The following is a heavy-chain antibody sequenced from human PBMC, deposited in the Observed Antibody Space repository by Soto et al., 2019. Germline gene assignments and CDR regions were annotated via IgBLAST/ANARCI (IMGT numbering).Heavy chain of an antibody. J-gene: IGHJ3*02. Sequence: GGCLRLSCAACGFAFSSHPMSWVRQAPEKGLEWVSGISDGGDLTYNADSVKGRFTISRDNSKDTLYLQMNSLRAEDTAVYYCARRVIGSSRAFDIWGQGTMVTVSS. CDR1: GFAFSSHP. V-gene: IGHV3-23*01. D-gene: IGHD3-10*01. CDR3: ARRVIGSSRAFDI. CDR2: ISDGGDLT.